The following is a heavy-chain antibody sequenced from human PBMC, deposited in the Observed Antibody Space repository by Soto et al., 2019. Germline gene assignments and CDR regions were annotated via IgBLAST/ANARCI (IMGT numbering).Heavy chain of an antibody. V-gene: IGHV4-61*01. Sequence: SETLSLTCTVSGGSVSSGSYYWSWIRQPPGKGLEWIGYIYYSGSTNYNPSLKSRVTISVDTSKNQFSLKLSSVTAADTAVYYCARGDYGGNSDYWYFDLWGRGTLVTVSS. D-gene: IGHD4-17*01. CDR3: ARGDYGGNSDYWYFDL. CDR2: IYYSGST. CDR1: GGSVSSGSYY. J-gene: IGHJ2*01.